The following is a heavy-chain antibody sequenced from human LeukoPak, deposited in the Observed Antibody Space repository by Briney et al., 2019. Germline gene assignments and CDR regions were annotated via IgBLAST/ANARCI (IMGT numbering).Heavy chain of an antibody. Sequence: SQTLSLTCAISGDSISSNSASWSWLRQSPSRGLEWLGRTYYRSKSCNDYSLSVKVRITINPDTSKNRFALQLNSVTPEDTAVYYCAREPYVSGSPELWFDRWGQGNLVTVSS. CDR1: GDSISSNSAS. CDR3: AREPYVSGSPELWFDR. V-gene: IGHV6-1*01. CDR2: TYYRSKSCN. J-gene: IGHJ5*02. D-gene: IGHD3-10*01.